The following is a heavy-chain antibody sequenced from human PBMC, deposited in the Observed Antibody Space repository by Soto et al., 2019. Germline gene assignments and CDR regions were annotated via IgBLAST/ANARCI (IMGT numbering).Heavy chain of an antibody. CDR3: AKNGDHHYYYPMDV. D-gene: IGHD7-27*01. V-gene: IGHV5-51*01. CDR2: IYPGDSNT. J-gene: IGHJ6*02. Sequence: GESLKISCKGSGYSFTNCWIGWVRQMPGKGLEWIGLIYPGDSNTRYSPSFQGQVTISADKSISTAYLQWSSLKASDTAIYYCAKNGDHHYYYPMDVWRQGITVTVSS. CDR1: GYSFTNCW.